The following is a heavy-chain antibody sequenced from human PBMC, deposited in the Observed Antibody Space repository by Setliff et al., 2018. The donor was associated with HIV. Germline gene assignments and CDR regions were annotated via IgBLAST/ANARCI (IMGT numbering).Heavy chain of an antibody. CDR2: IYYSGST. D-gene: IGHD3-3*01. CDR3: ARGRDYTGSWFRPFYLDF. J-gene: IGHJ4*01. V-gene: IGHV4-39*02. CDR1: GGSISIISYY. Sequence: PSETLSLTCTVSGGSISIISYYWGWIRQPPGKGLEYIGSIYYSGSTYYNPSLKSRVTISVDTSKNQSSLKLTSVTAADTAIYYCARGRDYTGSWFRPFYLDFWGHGNLVTVSS.